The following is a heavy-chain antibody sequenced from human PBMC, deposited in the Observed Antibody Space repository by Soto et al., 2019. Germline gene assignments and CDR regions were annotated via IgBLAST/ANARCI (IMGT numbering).Heavy chain of an antibody. Sequence: WGSLRLSCAASGFTFSSYAMHWVRQAPGKGLEWVAVISYDGSNKYYADSVKGRFTISRDNSKNMLYLQMNSLRAEDTAVYYCARDRGYDSSGYYRVGYYYYGMDVWGQGTTVTVSS. D-gene: IGHD3-22*01. CDR1: GFTFSSYA. CDR2: ISYDGSNK. V-gene: IGHV3-30-3*01. CDR3: ARDRGYDSSGYYRVGYYYYGMDV. J-gene: IGHJ6*02.